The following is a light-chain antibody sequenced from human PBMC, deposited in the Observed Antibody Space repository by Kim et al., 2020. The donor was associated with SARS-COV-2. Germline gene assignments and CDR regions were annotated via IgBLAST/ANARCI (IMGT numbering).Light chain of an antibody. CDR2: GKN. V-gene: IGLV3-19*01. CDR3: NSRDSSGNHLWV. Sequence: GQTVRITCQGDSLRRYYASWYQQKPGQAPVLVIYGKNNRPSGIPDRFSGSSSGNTVSLTITGAQAEDEADYYCNSRDSSGNHLWVFGGGTKLTVL. CDR1: SLRRYY. J-gene: IGLJ3*02.